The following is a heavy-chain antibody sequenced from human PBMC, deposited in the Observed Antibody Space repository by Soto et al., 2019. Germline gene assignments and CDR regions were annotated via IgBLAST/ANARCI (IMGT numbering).Heavy chain of an antibody. J-gene: IGHJ4*01. CDR1: GYTFTTHN. D-gene: IGHD2-8*01. V-gene: IGHV1-8*02. CDR2: MNPNSGTT. CDR3: VRYGVAVAY. Sequence: GASVKVSCKASGYTFTTHNINWVRQATGQGLEWMGWMNPNSGTTGYAQKFQDRITLTRDTSKTTAYMELSSLTSDDTAVYFCVRYGVAVAYWXQGTQLTVSS.